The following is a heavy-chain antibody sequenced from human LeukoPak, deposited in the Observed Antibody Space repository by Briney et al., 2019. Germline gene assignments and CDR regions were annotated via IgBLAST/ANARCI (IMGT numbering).Heavy chain of an antibody. D-gene: IGHD1-26*01. Sequence: PGGSLRLSCAASGFTFSNYEMHWVRQAPGKGLEWVSVIYGADGTYYADSVKGRFTISRDNSKNTLYLQMNSLRPEDTAVYYCARDGLLGATNPFDYWGQGTLVTVSS. CDR3: ARDGLLGATNPFDY. CDR1: GFTFSNYE. V-gene: IGHV3-66*01. J-gene: IGHJ4*02. CDR2: IYGADGT.